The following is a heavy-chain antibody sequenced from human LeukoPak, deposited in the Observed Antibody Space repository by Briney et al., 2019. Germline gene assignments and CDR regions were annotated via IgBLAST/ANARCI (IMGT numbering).Heavy chain of an antibody. Sequence: GGSLRLSCAASGFIFTTYWMTWVRQAPGKGLEWVANIKQDGGETYYVDSVKGRFTISRDDAKNSLYLQMSSLRAEDTAIYYCARDGPDYGDFNWFAPWGQGTLVTVSS. CDR3: ARDGPDYGDFNWFAP. J-gene: IGHJ5*02. CDR2: IKQDGGET. D-gene: IGHD4-17*01. V-gene: IGHV3-7*01. CDR1: GFIFTTYW.